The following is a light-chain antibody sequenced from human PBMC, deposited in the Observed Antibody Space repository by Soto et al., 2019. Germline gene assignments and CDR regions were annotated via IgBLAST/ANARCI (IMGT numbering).Light chain of an antibody. J-gene: IGKJ2*03. CDR2: ATS. CDR1: QSISSIY. Sequence: EVVLTQSPGTLSLSPGERVTLSCRASQSISSIYLAWYQQKPGQAPRLLIYATSSRATGIPDRFSGSGSGTDFTLTISRLEPEDFAVYYGQQYGDGNSPRYSFGQGTRLDIK. V-gene: IGKV3-20*01. CDR3: QQYGDGNSPRYS.